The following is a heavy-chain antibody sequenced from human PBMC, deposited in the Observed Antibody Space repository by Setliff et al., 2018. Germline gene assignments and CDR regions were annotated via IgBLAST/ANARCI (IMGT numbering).Heavy chain of an antibody. Sequence: GASVKVSCKASGYTFTGYYMYWVRQAPGQGLEWMGRINLSSGATIYAQKFQGRVTMTSDTSISTAYMELGRLRSDDTAVYFCARDGGGDSDAFDIWGQGTMVTVSS. J-gene: IGHJ3*02. V-gene: IGHV1-2*06. D-gene: IGHD3-16*01. CDR3: ARDGGGDSDAFDI. CDR1: GYTFTGYY. CDR2: INLSSGAT.